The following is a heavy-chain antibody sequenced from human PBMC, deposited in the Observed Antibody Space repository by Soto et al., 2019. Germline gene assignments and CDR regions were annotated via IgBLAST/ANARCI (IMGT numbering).Heavy chain of an antibody. CDR3: AGPIAARAAFDI. D-gene: IGHD6-6*01. J-gene: IGHJ3*02. CDR1: GGSISSSSYY. V-gene: IGHV4-39*01. Sequence: SETLSLTCTVSGGSISSSSYYWGWIRQPPGKGLEWIGSIYYSGSTYYNPSLKSRVTISVDTSKNQFSLKLSSVTAADTAVYYCAGPIAARAAFDIWGQGTMVTVSS. CDR2: IYYSGST.